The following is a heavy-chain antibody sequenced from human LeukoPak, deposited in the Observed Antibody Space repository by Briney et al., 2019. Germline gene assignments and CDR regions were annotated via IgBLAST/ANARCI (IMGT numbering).Heavy chain of an antibody. J-gene: IGHJ4*02. CDR1: GFSFSNYA. Sequence: GASLRLSCAASGFSFSNYAMSWVRQAPGKGLEWVSAITGSGGNTYCADSVKGRFTISRDNSKNTLYVQMNSLRAEERAVYYWPQWDDFDVLTGYYVPDFWGQGTLVTVSS. CDR3: PQWDDFDVLTGYYVPDF. V-gene: IGHV3-23*01. D-gene: IGHD3-9*01. CDR2: ITGSGGNT.